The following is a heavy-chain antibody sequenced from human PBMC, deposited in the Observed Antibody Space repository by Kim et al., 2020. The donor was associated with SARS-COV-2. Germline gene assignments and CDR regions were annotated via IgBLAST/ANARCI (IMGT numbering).Heavy chain of an antibody. CDR3: AKGLYDYVMD. D-gene: IGHD3-16*01. CDR2: I. Sequence: IGYADSVKGRFTISRDNAKNSLYLQMNSLRAEDTALYYCAKGLYDYVMDWGQGTLVTVSS. V-gene: IGHV3-9*01. J-gene: IGHJ4*02.